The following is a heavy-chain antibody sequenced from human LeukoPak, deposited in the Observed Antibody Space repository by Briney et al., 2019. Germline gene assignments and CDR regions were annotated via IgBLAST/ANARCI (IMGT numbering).Heavy chain of an antibody. V-gene: IGHV5-51*01. D-gene: IGHD2-21*02. Sequence: GASLKISCKGSGYSFTKYWIGWVRQMPGKGLEWMGIIYPGDPDTTYSPSFQGQVTISADKSISTAYLQWSSLRASDTAIYYCARRRGVTATLNYFDYWGQGTLVTVSS. CDR3: ARRRGVTATLNYFDY. CDR2: IYPGDPDT. CDR1: GYSFTKYW. J-gene: IGHJ4*02.